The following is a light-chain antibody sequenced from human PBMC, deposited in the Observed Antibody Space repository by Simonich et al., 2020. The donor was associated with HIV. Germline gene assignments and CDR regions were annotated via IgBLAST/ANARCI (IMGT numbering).Light chain of an antibody. Sequence: QSVLTQPPSVSAAPGQKVTISCSGSSSNIGKNYVSCYQQLPGTTPKLLIYDNNKRPSGIPDRFSGSKSGTSATLDITGLQTGDEADYYCGTWDSSLSAVVFGGGTKLTVL. V-gene: IGLV1-51*01. CDR2: DNN. J-gene: IGLJ2*01. CDR3: GTWDSSLSAVV. CDR1: SSNIGKNY.